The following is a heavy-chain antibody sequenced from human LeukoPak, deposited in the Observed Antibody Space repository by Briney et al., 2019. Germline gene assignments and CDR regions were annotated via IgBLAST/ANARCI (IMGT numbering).Heavy chain of an antibody. D-gene: IGHD4-23*01. Sequence: SETLSLTCIVSGGSISSISSNNYHWGWIRQPPGRGLEWIGSIYYSGSTYYNPSLKSRVTISVDTSKNQFSLKLSSVTAADTALYYCAREMGVVTAHGIDVWGQGTMVTVSS. CDR1: GGSISSISSNNYH. J-gene: IGHJ6*02. CDR3: AREMGVVTAHGIDV. CDR2: IYYSGST. V-gene: IGHV4-39*02.